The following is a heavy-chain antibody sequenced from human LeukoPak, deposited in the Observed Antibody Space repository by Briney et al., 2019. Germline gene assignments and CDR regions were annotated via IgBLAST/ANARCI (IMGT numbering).Heavy chain of an antibody. Sequence: GGSLRLSCAASGFTFSSYSMNWVRQAPGKGLEWVSSISSSSSYIYYADSVKGRFTISRDNAKNSLYLQMNSLRAEDTAVYYCARVPYNTQYYYFYGLDVWGQGTTVTVSS. CDR2: ISSSSSYI. D-gene: IGHD1-14*01. J-gene: IGHJ6*02. CDR1: GFTFSSYS. CDR3: ARVPYNTQYYYFYGLDV. V-gene: IGHV3-21*01.